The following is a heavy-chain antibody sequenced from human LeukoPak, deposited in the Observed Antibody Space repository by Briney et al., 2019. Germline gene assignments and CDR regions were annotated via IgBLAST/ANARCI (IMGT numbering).Heavy chain of an antibody. CDR3: ARDPPAVAANTYG. Sequence: GGSLRLSCAASGFTVSNDYMRWVRQAPGGGLEWVSLIYSGGGTYYADAVKGRFAISRDGSKNMLYLQMDSLRAEDTAIYYCARDPPAVAANTYGWGQGTLVTVSS. CDR2: IYSGGGT. D-gene: IGHD6-6*01. V-gene: IGHV3-66*01. CDR1: GFTVSNDY. J-gene: IGHJ4*02.